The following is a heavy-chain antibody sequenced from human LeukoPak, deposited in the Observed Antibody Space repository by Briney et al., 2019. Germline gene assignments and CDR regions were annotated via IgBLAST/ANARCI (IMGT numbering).Heavy chain of an antibody. J-gene: IGHJ4*02. Sequence: ASVKVSCKASGYTFTNYYMHWVRQAPGQGLEWMGIINPSGGSTSYAQKFQGRVTMTTDTSTSTAYMELRSLRSDDTAVYYCARGLIVAPGDYWGQGTLVTVSS. CDR3: ARGLIVAPGDY. CDR1: GYTFTNYY. CDR2: INPSGGST. D-gene: IGHD5-12*01. V-gene: IGHV1-46*01.